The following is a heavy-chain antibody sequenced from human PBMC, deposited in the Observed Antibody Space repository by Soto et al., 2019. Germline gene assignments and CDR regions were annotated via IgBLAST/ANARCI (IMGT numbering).Heavy chain of an antibody. CDR2: ISAYNGNT. Sequence: ASVKVSCKASGYTFTSYGISWVRQAPGQGLEWMGWISAYNGNTNYAQKLQGRVTMTTDTSTSTAYMELRSLRSDDTAVYYCAEGEAVAGTHYYGMDVWGQGTTVTVSS. J-gene: IGHJ6*02. V-gene: IGHV1-18*01. D-gene: IGHD6-19*01. CDR1: GYTFTSYG. CDR3: AEGEAVAGTHYYGMDV.